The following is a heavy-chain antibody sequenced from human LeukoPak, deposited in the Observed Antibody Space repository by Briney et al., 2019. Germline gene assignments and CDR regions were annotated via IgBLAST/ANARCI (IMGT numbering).Heavy chain of an antibody. CDR2: MNPNSGNT. CDR1: GYTFTSYD. CDR3: ARVIVSAGFYDFWSGYYPYFDY. Sequence: ASVKVSCKASGYTFTSYDINWVRQATGQGLEWMGWMNPNSGNTGYAQKFQGRVNMTRNTSISTAYMELSSLRSDDTAVYYCARVIVSAGFYDFWSGYYPYFDYWGQGTLVTVSS. V-gene: IGHV1-8*01. D-gene: IGHD3-3*01. J-gene: IGHJ4*02.